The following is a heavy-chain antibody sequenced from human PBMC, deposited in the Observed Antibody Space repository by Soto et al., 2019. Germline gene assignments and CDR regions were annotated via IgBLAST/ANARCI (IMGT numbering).Heavy chain of an antibody. Sequence: PSETRSLTCTVSGGSIISCGYYWSLIRQHPGKGLEWIGYIYYSGSTYYNPSLKSRVTISVDTSKNQFSLKLSSVTAADTAVYYCARTVGRKHPNNWFDPWGQGTLVTVSS. CDR1: GGSIISCGYY. D-gene: IGHD1-26*01. CDR2: IYYSGST. CDR3: ARTVGRKHPNNWFDP. V-gene: IGHV4-31*03. J-gene: IGHJ5*02.